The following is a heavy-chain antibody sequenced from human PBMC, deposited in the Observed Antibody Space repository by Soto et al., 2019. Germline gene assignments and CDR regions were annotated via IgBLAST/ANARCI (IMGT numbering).Heavy chain of an antibody. V-gene: IGHV4-31*03. J-gene: IGHJ4*02. CDR1: GGSISSGGYY. Sequence: SDTLSLTCTVSGGSISSGGYYWSWIRQHPGKGLEWIGYIYYSGSTYYNPSLKSRVTISVDTSKNQFSLKLSSVTAADTAVYYCANYYDTSGPFDYWGQGTLVTVSS. CDR3: ANYYDTSGPFDY. D-gene: IGHD3-22*01. CDR2: IYYSGST.